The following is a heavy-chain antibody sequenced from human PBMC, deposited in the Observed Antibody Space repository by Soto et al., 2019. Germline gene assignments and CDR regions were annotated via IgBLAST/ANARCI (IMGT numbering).Heavy chain of an antibody. CDR1: GGSISSGGYY. CDR2: IYYSGST. Sequence: SETLSLTCTVSGGSISSGGYYWSWIRQHPGKGLEWIGYIYYSGSTYYNPSLKSRITINPDTSKNQFSLQLNFVSPEDTAVYYCARRGTGYYFDYWGQGTLVTVSS. V-gene: IGHV4-31*03. CDR3: ARRGTGYYFDY. J-gene: IGHJ4*02. D-gene: IGHD3-9*01.